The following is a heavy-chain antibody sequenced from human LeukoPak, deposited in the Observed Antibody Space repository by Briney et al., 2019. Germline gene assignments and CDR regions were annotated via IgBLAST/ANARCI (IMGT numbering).Heavy chain of an antibody. CDR3: ARGPPAGIAAAGTSWFDP. Sequence: SQTLSLTCAVSGGSTSSGGYSWSWIRQPPGKGLEWFGYIYHSGSTYYNPSLKSRVTISVDRSKNQFSLKLSSVTAADTAVYYCARGPPAGIAAAGTSWFDPWGQGTLVTVSS. CDR2: IYHSGST. V-gene: IGHV4-30-2*01. J-gene: IGHJ5*02. CDR1: GGSTSSGGYS. D-gene: IGHD6-13*01.